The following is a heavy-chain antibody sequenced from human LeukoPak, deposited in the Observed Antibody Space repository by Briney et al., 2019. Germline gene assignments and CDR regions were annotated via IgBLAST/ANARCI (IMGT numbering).Heavy chain of an antibody. J-gene: IGHJ3*02. V-gene: IGHV3-23*01. CDR1: GFTFSSYA. D-gene: IGHD6-19*01. CDR2: ISGSGGST. CDR3: AKGIAVAGLLDAFDI. Sequence: GGSLRLSRAASGFTFSSYAMSWVRQAPGKGLEWVSAISGSGGSTYYADSVKGRFTISRDNSKNTLYLQMNSLRAEDTAVYYCAKGIAVAGLLDAFDIWGQGTMVTVSS.